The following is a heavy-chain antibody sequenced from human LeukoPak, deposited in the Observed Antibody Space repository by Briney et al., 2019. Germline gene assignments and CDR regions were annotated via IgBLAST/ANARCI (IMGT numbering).Heavy chain of an antibody. CDR3: ARQNDFRLDY. D-gene: IGHD3-3*01. Sequence: GEALKISCKGSGYLLSSYWIGWVRQMPGKGLEWMGIIYPGDSETRFRPSLQGQVTSTVATSIGTAYLQWSSLKASDTAIYYCARQNDFRLDYWGQGTLVTVSS. J-gene: IGHJ4*02. CDR1: GYLLSSYW. CDR2: IYPGDSET. V-gene: IGHV5-51*01.